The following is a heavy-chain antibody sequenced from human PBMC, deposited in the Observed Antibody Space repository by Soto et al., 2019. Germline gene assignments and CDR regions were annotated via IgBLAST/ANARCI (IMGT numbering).Heavy chain of an antibody. CDR2: NNPSGGST. D-gene: IGHD3-9*01. J-gene: IGHJ4*02. V-gene: IGHV1-46*01. CDR1: GYTFTSYY. CDR3: ARGYYDILTGSPNPFDY. Sequence: GXSVKGSCNASGYTFTSYYMHWVRQAPGQGLEWMGINNPSGGSTSYAQKFQGRVTMTRDTSTSTVYMELSSLRSEDTAVYYCARGYYDILTGSPNPFDYWGQGTLVTVSS.